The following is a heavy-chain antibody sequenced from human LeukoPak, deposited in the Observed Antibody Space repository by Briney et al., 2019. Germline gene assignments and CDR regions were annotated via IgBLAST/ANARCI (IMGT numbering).Heavy chain of an antibody. Sequence: PSETLSLTCTVSGASISSSYWSWLRQPPGKGLEWIGYINYKGITNYNPSLRSRVTISLDTSKNQFSLNLNSVTTADAAVYYCARVPPQRCPGDSCYPIFDYWGQGTLVTVSS. J-gene: IGHJ4*02. CDR1: GASISSSY. CDR3: ARVPPQRCPGDSCYPIFDY. D-gene: IGHD2-15*01. CDR2: INYKGIT. V-gene: IGHV4-59*01.